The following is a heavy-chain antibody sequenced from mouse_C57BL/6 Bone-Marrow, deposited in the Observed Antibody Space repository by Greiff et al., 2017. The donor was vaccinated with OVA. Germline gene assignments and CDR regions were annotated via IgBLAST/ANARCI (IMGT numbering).Heavy chain of an antibody. Sequence: QVQLQQSGAELVRPGTSVKVSCKASGYAFTNYLIEWVKQRPGQGLEWIGVINPGSGGTNYNEKFKGKATLTADKSSSTAYMQLSSLTSEDSAVYFCSRLDSHDPYYYAMDYWGQGTSVTVSS. V-gene: IGHV1-54*01. CDR2: INPGSGGT. D-gene: IGHD2-12*01. CDR1: GYAFTNYL. CDR3: SRLDSHDPYYYAMDY. J-gene: IGHJ4*01.